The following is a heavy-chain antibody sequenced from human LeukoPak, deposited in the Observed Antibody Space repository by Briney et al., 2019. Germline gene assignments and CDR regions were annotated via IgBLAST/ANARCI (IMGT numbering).Heavy chain of an antibody. V-gene: IGHV4-34*01. Sequence: SETLSLTCAVYSGSFSGYYWSWIRQPPGKGLEWIGEINHSGSTNYNPSLKSRVTISVDTSKNQFSLKLSSVTAADTAVYYCAREVLLWFGELSYNWFDPWGQGTLVTASS. CDR1: SGSFSGYY. J-gene: IGHJ5*02. CDR3: AREVLLWFGELSYNWFDP. CDR2: INHSGST. D-gene: IGHD3-10*01.